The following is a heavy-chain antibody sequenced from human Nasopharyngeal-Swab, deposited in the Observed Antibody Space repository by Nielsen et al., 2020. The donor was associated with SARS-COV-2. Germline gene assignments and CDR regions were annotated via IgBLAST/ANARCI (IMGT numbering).Heavy chain of an antibody. V-gene: IGHV3-11*04. CDR3: ARDRANWDFDY. CDR1: GFTFSDYY. Sequence: GASLNISCAASGFTFSDYYMSWIRQAPGKGLEYISYISGSGGTIYYGDSMKGRFTISRDNAKNSLYLQMNSLRAEDTAVYYCARDRANWDFDYWGQGTLVTVSS. D-gene: IGHD7-27*01. J-gene: IGHJ4*02. CDR2: ISGSGGTI.